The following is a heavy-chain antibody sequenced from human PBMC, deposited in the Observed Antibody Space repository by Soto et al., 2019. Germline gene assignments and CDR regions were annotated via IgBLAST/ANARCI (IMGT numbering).Heavy chain of an antibody. D-gene: IGHD3-22*01. CDR3: TTNYYDSSGYDNWFDP. Sequence: GESQKISCQGSGFRFTNYWIGWVRQMPGKGLEWMGDIYPGDSDIRYSPSFRGQVTISADKSITTAYLQMNSLKTEDTAVYYCTTNYYDSSGYDNWFDPWGQGTLVTVS. CDR1: GFRFTNYW. CDR2: IYPGDSDI. V-gene: IGHV5-51*01. J-gene: IGHJ5*02.